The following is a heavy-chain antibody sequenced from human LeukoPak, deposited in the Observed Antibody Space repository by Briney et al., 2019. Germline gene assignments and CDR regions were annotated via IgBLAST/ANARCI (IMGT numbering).Heavy chain of an antibody. CDR1: GFTFSDYY. D-gene: IGHD3-22*01. CDR2: ISSSGSTI. V-gene: IGHV3-11*01. Sequence: SGGSLRLSCAASGFTFSDYYMSWIRQAPGKGLEWVSYISSSGSTIYYADSVKGRFTISRDNAKNSLFLQMNSLRAEDTAVYYCVRASYYYDTSGSPRGWFDPWGQGTLVTVSS. CDR3: VRASYYYDTSGSPRGWFDP. J-gene: IGHJ5*02.